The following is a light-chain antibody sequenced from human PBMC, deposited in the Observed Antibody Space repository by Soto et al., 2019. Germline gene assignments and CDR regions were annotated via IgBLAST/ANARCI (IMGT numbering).Light chain of an antibody. J-gene: IGLJ1*01. CDR3: CSYATTLTYV. CDR1: ISDVGSYNL. V-gene: IGLV2-23*01. CDR2: ENT. Sequence: QSALTQPASVSGSPGQSITISCAGTISDVGSYNLVSWYQQYPGKAPKVIIYENTKRPSGVSNRFSGSKSGNTASLTISGLQAEDVADYYCCSYATTLTYVFGTGTKLTVL.